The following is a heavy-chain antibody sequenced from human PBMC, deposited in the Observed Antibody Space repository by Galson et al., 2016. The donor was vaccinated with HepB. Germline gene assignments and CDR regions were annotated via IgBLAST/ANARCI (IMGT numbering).Heavy chain of an antibody. CDR3: ARVRGYYGSGTYLYKFDL. Sequence: SLRLSCAASGFALSDYYMSWIRQAPEKGLEWLSYISGSSSYTDYADAVKGRSTIFRDNAKNSLDLEIDSLRAEDTAVYYCARVRGYYGSGTYLYKFDLWGQGTLVTVSS. V-gene: IGHV3-11*06. CDR1: GFALSDYY. J-gene: IGHJ4*02. D-gene: IGHD3-10*01. CDR2: ISGSSSYT.